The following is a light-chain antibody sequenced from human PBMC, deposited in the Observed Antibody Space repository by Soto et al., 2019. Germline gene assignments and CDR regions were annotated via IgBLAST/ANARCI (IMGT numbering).Light chain of an antibody. J-gene: IGKJ5*01. CDR1: QSVSSN. CDR2: DTS. V-gene: IGKV3-11*01. CDR3: QQRSNWPPIT. Sequence: PGERATLSCRASQSVSSNLAWYQQKPGQAPRLLIYDTSIRATGVPARFSGSRSGAEFTLTISSLEPEDFAVYYCQQRSNWPPITFGQGTRLEIK.